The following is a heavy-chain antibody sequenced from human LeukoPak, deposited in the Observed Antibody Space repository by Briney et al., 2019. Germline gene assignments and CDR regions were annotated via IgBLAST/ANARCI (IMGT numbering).Heavy chain of an antibody. V-gene: IGHV3-33*01. D-gene: IGHD3-22*01. CDR3: ARSYYYDSSHTVDY. CDR2: IWYDGSNK. J-gene: IGHJ4*02. Sequence: GRSLRLSCAASGFTFSSYGMHWVRQAPGKGLEWVAVIWYDGSNKYYADSVKGRFTISRDNSKNTLYLQMNSLRAEDTAVYYCARSYYYDSSHTVDYWGQGTLVAVSS. CDR1: GFTFSSYG.